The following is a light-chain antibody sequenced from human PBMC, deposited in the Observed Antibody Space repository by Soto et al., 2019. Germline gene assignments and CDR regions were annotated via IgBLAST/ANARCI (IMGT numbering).Light chain of an antibody. CDR1: SSDVGGYNY. V-gene: IGLV2-8*01. Sequence: QSALTQPPSASGSPGQSVTISCTGTSSDVGGYNYVSRYQQHPGKAPKLIIYEVYKRPSGVPDRFSGSKSGNTAALTVSGLQAEDEADYYCSSYVGTNSYVFGTGTKVTVL. CDR3: SSYVGTNSYV. J-gene: IGLJ1*01. CDR2: EVY.